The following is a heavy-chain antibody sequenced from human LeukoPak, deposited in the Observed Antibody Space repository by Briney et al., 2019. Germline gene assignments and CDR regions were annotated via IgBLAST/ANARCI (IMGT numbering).Heavy chain of an antibody. CDR2: IYYSGST. CDR3: ARHGRYSSGWVDY. CDR1: GGSISSSSYY. J-gene: IGHJ4*02. Sequence: SETLSLTCTVSGGSISSSSYYWGWIRQPPGKGLEWIGSIYYSGSTYYNPSLKSRVTKSVDTSKNQFSLKLSSVTAADTAVYYCARHGRYSSGWVDYWGQGTLVTVSS. D-gene: IGHD6-19*01. V-gene: IGHV4-39*01.